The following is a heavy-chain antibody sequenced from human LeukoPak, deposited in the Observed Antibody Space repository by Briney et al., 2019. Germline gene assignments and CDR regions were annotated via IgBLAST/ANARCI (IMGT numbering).Heavy chain of an antibody. Sequence: GRSLRLSCAASGFTFDDYAMHWVRQAPGKGLEWVSGISWNSGSIGYADSVKGRFTISRDNAKNSLYLQMNSLRAEDTALYYCAKDNWEFDNSGWNAFDIWGQGTMVTVSS. CDR1: GFTFDDYA. V-gene: IGHV3-9*01. CDR3: AKDNWEFDNSGWNAFDI. D-gene: IGHD3-22*01. CDR2: ISWNSGSI. J-gene: IGHJ3*02.